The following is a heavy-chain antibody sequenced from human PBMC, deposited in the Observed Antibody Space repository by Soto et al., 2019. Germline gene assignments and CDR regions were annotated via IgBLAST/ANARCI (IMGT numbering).Heavy chain of an antibody. CDR2: IYYRGST. V-gene: IGHV4-31*03. Sequence: QVKLQESGPGLVKPSQTLSLTCTVSGGSISSGGYYWGWIRQHPGKGLEWIGYIYYRGSTYYNPSLKSRVTISXXTXKXXFSLKLSSVTAADTAVYYCARGRYGSGSYSGNIDYWGQGTLVTVSS. D-gene: IGHD3-10*01. J-gene: IGHJ4*02. CDR3: ARGRYGSGSYSGNIDY. CDR1: GGSISSGGYY.